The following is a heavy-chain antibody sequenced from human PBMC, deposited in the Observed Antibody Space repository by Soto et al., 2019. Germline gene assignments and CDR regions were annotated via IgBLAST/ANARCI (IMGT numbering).Heavy chain of an antibody. D-gene: IGHD6-19*01. CDR1: GDSVSSASFY. J-gene: IGHJ5*02. CDR2: IYFSGST. V-gene: IGHV4-61*01. CDR3: ARVNSGRNWFDP. Sequence: WETLSLTCTVSGDSVSSASFYWIWIRQAPGKGLEWIGFIYFSGSTNYNTSLKSRVTMSLDTSKNQFSLNLSSVTPADTAVYHCARVNSGRNWFDPWGQGTLVTVSS.